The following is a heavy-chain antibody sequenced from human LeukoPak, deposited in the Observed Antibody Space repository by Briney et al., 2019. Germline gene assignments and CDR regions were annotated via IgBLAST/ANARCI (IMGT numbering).Heavy chain of an antibody. Sequence: GASMKVSCKASGYTFTSYGISWVRQAPGQGLEWMGWISAYNGNTNYAQKLQGRVTMTTDTSTSTAHMELRSLRSDDTAVYYCARQTVYYYYYYMDVWGKGTTVTVSS. CDR2: ISAYNGNT. CDR1: GYTFTSYG. D-gene: IGHD4-17*01. J-gene: IGHJ6*03. CDR3: ARQTVYYYYYYMDV. V-gene: IGHV1-18*01.